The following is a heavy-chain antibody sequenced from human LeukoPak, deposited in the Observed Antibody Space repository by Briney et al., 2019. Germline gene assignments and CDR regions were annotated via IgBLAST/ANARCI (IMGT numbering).Heavy chain of an antibody. CDR1: GFTFDDYA. V-gene: IGHV3-9*01. Sequence: GGSLRLSCAASGFTFDDYAMHWVRQAPGKGLEWVSGISWNSGSIGYADSVKGRFTISRDNAKNSLYLQMNSLRAEDTALYYCAKDIGGGSYYYPGIDYWGQGTLVTVSS. CDR2: ISWNSGSI. D-gene: IGHD2-15*01. J-gene: IGHJ4*02. CDR3: AKDIGGGSYYYPGIDY.